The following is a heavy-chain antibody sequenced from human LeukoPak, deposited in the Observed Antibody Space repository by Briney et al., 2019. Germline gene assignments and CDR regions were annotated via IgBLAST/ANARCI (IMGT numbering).Heavy chain of an antibody. CDR1: GLTFSNYW. CDR3: AKQVYR. J-gene: IGHJ5*02. Sequence: GGSLRLSCAAPGLTFSNYWMSWVRQTPGKGLEWVANINQDGSAKNYVDSVEGRFTISRDNAKNSLYLQMNSLRAEDTAVYYSAKQVYRWGQGTLVTVSS. D-gene: IGHD1/OR15-1a*01. CDR2: INQDGSAK. V-gene: IGHV3-7*01.